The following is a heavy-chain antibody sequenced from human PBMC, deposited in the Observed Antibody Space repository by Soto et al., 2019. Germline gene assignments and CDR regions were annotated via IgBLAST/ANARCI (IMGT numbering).Heavy chain of an antibody. D-gene: IGHD5-12*01. CDR1: GGSISSYY. CDR3: ARCQGYYYYYYYMDV. Sequence: PSETLSLTCTVSGGSISSYYWSWIRQPPGKGLEWIGYIYYSGSTNYNPSLKSRVTISVDTSKNQFSLKLSSVTAADTAVYYCARCQGYYYYYYYMDVWGKGTTVTVSS. V-gene: IGHV4-59*08. CDR2: IYYSGST. J-gene: IGHJ6*03.